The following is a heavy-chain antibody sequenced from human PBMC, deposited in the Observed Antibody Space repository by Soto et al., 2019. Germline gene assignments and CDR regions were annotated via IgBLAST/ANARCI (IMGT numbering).Heavy chain of an antibody. CDR3: ARVLISANWFDP. V-gene: IGHV1-18*01. D-gene: IGHD3-10*01. Sequence: ASVKVSCKASGYTFTSYGISWVRQAPGQGLEWMGWISAYNGNTNYAQKLKGRVTMTTDTSTSTDYMKLRSLRSDDTAVYYCARVLISANWFDPWGQGTLVTVSS. J-gene: IGHJ5*02. CDR2: ISAYNGNT. CDR1: GYTFTSYG.